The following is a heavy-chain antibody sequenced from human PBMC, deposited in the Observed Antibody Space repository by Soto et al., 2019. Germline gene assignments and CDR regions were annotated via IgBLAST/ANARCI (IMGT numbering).Heavy chain of an antibody. J-gene: IGHJ4*02. CDR2: IKQDGSEK. V-gene: IGHV3-7*03. CDR3: GRGGGGKIY. Sequence: EVQLVESGGGLVQPGGSLRLSCAASGFAFSSYWMSWVRQAPGKGLEWVANIKQDGSEKYYVDSVKGRFTISRDNAKNPPFLQMESLRGEDTGVYFRGRGGGGKIYWGQGTLVTVSS. CDR1: GFAFSSYW. D-gene: IGHD3-16*01.